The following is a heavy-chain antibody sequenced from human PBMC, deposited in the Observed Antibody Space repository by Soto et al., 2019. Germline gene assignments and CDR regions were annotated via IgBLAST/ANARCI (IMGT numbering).Heavy chain of an antibody. D-gene: IGHD3-10*01. Sequence: EVQLVDSGGGLVQPGGSLRLSCAASGFTFGSYWMSWVRQAPGKGLEWLATIKMDASEKKYVDSVKVRFTMSRDNAKNLLSLQMDSLRAEATAAYYCARDSGYGSGASENHYLDYWGHGNLVTVSS. CDR2: IKMDASEK. CDR3: ARDSGYGSGASENHYLDY. V-gene: IGHV3-7*01. J-gene: IGHJ4*01. CDR1: GFTFGSYW.